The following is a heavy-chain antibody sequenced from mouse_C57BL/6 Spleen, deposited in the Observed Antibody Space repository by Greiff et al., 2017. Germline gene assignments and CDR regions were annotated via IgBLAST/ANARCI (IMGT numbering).Heavy chain of an antibody. Sequence: EVQLQQSGPELVKPGASVKISCKASGYTFTDYYMNWVKQSHGKSLEWIGDINPNNGGTSYNQKFKGKATLTVDKSSSTAYMELRSLTSEDSAVYYCARENYGNYEDYWGQGTTLTVSS. CDR1: GYTFTDYY. J-gene: IGHJ2*01. CDR2: INPNNGGT. V-gene: IGHV1-26*01. CDR3: ARENYGNYEDY. D-gene: IGHD2-1*01.